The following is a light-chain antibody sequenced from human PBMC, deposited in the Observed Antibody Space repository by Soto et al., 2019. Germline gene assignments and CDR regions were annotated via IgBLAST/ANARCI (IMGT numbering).Light chain of an antibody. V-gene: IGKV1-5*03. CDR3: QHYHSYPWT. CDR1: QSISSW. Sequence: DIQMTQSPSTLSASVGDRVTITCRASQSISSWLAWYQQRPGKAPNLLIYKASYLESGVPSRFSGSGSGTEFTLTISSLQPADFATYYRQHYHSYPWTFGHGTKVDIK. J-gene: IGKJ1*01. CDR2: KAS.